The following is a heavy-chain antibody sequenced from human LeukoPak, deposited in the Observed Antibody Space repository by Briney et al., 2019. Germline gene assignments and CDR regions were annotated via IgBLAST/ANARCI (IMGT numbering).Heavy chain of an antibody. V-gene: IGHV1-2*06. CDR3: ARSIPPYYDILTGYGPLY. J-gene: IGHJ4*02. Sequence: ASVKVSCKASGYTFTGYYMHWVRQAPGQGLEWMGRFNPNSGGTNYAQKFQGRVTMTRDTSISTAYMELSRLRSDDTAVYYCARSIPPYYDILTGYGPLYWGQGTLVTVSS. D-gene: IGHD3-9*01. CDR2: FNPNSGGT. CDR1: GYTFTGYY.